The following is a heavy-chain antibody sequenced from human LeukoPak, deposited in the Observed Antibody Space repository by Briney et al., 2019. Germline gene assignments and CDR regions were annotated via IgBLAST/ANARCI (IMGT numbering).Heavy chain of an antibody. Sequence: GGSLRLSCAASGFTFTNYALHWVRQAPGKGLEGVAVISYDGTNKYYADSVKGRFTISRDNSKNTLSLQMNSLRAEDTALYYCARGFVLGAAKNYFDYWGQGALVTVSS. V-gene: IGHV3-30-3*01. CDR3: ARGFVLGAAKNYFDY. J-gene: IGHJ4*02. CDR2: ISYDGTNK. D-gene: IGHD2-21*02. CDR1: GFTFTNYA.